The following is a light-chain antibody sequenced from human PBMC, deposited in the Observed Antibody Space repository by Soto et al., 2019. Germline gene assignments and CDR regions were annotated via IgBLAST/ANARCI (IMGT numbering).Light chain of an antibody. J-gene: IGLJ2*01. CDR3: SSYTSSSVV. CDR2: DVS. Sequence: QSALTQPASVSGSPGXXXXISCTGTSSDVGGYNYVSWYQQHPGKAPKLMIYDVSNRPSGVSNRFSGSKSGNTASLTISGLQAEDEADYYCSSYTSSSVVFGGGTQLTVL. V-gene: IGLV2-14*01. CDR1: SSDVGGYNY.